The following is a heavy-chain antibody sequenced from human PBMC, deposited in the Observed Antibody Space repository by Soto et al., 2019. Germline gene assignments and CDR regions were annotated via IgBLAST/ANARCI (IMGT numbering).Heavy chain of an antibody. V-gene: IGHV1-18*01. CDR1: GYTFTSYG. D-gene: IGHD3-22*01. Sequence: ASVKVSCKAPGYTFTSYGISWVRQAPGQGLEWMGWISACNGNTNYAQKLQGRVTMTTDTSTSTAYMELRSLRSDDTAVYYCARLGYYDSSGYSYNWFDPWGQGTLVTVSS. CDR3: ARLGYYDSSGYSYNWFDP. J-gene: IGHJ5*02. CDR2: ISACNGNT.